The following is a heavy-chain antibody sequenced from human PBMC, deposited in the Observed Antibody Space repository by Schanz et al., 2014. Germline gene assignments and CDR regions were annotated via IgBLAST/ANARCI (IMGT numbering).Heavy chain of an antibody. V-gene: IGHV4-4*07. CDR1: GGSMSSFY. CDR2: ISTSGST. Sequence: QVQLQESGPGLVKPSETLSLTCTVSGGSMSSFYWNWIRQPAGKGLEWIGRISTSGSTNYNPSLRSGVTMSIGTSKTPFSLRLSSLTAADTAVYYCATWRGDDSGGHGQFDYWGQGALVTVSS. CDR3: ATWRGDDSGGHGQFDY. J-gene: IGHJ4*02. D-gene: IGHD3-22*01.